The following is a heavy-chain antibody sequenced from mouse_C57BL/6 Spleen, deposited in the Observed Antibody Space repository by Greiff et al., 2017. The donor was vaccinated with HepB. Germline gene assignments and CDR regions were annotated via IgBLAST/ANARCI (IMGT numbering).Heavy chain of an antibody. D-gene: IGHD1-1*01. J-gene: IGHJ1*03. V-gene: IGHV1-61*01. CDR1: GYTFTSYW. Sequence: QVQLQQPGAELVRPGSSVKLSCKASGYTFTSYWMDWVKQRPGQGLEWIGNIYPSDSETHYNQKFKDKATLTVDKSSSTAYMQLSSLTSEDSAVYYCVRRGAITTVVATDRYFDVWGTGTTVTVSS. CDR2: IYPSDSET. CDR3: VRRGAITTVVATDRYFDV.